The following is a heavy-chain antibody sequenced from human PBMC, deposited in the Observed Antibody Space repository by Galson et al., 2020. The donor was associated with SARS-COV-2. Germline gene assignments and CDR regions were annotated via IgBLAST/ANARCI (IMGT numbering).Heavy chain of an antibody. CDR2: ISYDGSNK. CDR3: ASPRSPYYYDSSGFDY. Sequence: GGSLRLSCAASGFTFSSYAMHWVRQAPGKGLEWVAVISYDGSNKYYADSVKGRFTISRDNSKNTLYLQMNSLRAEDTAVYYCASPRSPYYYDSSGFDYWGQGTLVTVSS. J-gene: IGHJ4*02. V-gene: IGHV3-30*04. CDR1: GFTFSSYA. D-gene: IGHD3-22*01.